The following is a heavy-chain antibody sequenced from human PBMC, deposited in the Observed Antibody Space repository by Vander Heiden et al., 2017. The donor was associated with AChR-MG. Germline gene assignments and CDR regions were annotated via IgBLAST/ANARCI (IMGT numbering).Heavy chain of an antibody. CDR3: TRDRWEPYDY. D-gene: IGHD1-26*01. J-gene: IGHJ4*02. CDR2: IRSKAYGGTT. V-gene: IGHV3-49*05. Sequence: EVQLVESGGGLLKPGRSLRLSCTASGFTFGDYAMSWFRQAPGKGLEWVGFIRSKAYGGTTEYAASVKGRFTISRDDSKSIAYLQMNILKTEDTAVYYCTRDRWEPYDYWGQGTLVTVSS. CDR1: GFTFGDYA.